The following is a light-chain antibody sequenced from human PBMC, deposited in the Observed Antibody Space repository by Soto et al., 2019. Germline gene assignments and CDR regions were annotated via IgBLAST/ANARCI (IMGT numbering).Light chain of an antibody. CDR2: EGS. V-gene: IGLV2-23*03. CDR1: SSDVGSYNL. J-gene: IGLJ1*01. CDR3: CSYAGSSTFYV. Sequence: QSVLTQPASVSGSPGQSITISCTGTSSDVGSYNLVSWYQQHPGKASKLMIYEGSKRPSGVSNRFSGSKSGNTASLTISGLQADDEADYYCCSYAGSSTFYVFGTGTKVTVL.